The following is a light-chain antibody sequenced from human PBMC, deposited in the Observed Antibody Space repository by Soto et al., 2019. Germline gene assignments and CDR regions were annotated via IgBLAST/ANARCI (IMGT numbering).Light chain of an antibody. CDR2: FAS. CDR3: QQDYNYHRT. Sequence: DIQMTQSPSSLSASVGDRVTITCRASETIDTYLNWYQQKPGKAPRLLIYFASSLQSGVPVRFSGSGSGTEFTLTISSLQREDVATYFCQQDYNYHRTFGLGTKLEIK. CDR1: ETIDTY. V-gene: IGKV1-39*01. J-gene: IGKJ1*01.